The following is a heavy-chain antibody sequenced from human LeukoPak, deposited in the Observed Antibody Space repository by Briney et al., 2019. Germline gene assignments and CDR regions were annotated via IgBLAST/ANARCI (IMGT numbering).Heavy chain of an antibody. CDR3: AKRFAACKGFDI. J-gene: IGHJ3*02. V-gene: IGHV3-23*01. Sequence: PAGSLTLSCAASGFTFSSYAMTWLRQAPGKGLEWVSASGGSGDSTYYEDSVRSRLAISRDNSRNTLYLQMNSLGAEDTAPYYCAKRFAACKGFDIWGQGTMVSVSS. D-gene: IGHD2-15*01. CDR1: GFTFSSYA. CDR2: SGGSGDST.